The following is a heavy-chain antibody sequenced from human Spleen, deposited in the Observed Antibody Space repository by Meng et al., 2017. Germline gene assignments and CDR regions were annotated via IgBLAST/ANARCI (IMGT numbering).Heavy chain of an antibody. Sequence: ESLKISCTVSGGSISSYYWSWIRQPPGKGLEWIGYIYYSGSTNYNPSLKSRVTISVDTSKNQFSLKLSSVTAADTAVYYCARGLLYYYYYGMDVWGQGTTVTVSS. V-gene: IGHV4-59*01. D-gene: IGHD1-26*01. CDR1: GGSISSYY. J-gene: IGHJ6*02. CDR2: IYYSGST. CDR3: ARGLLYYYYYGMDV.